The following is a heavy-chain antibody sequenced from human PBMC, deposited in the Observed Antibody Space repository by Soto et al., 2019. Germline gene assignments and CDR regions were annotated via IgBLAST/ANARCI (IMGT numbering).Heavy chain of an antibody. CDR3: ARGALVPDS. D-gene: IGHD2-21*01. CDR1: GFTFDSFA. CDR2: ISASGGST. J-gene: IGHJ4*02. Sequence: EVQLLESGGGLEQPGGSLRLSCAASGFTFDSFAMTWVRQAPGKGLEWVSAISASGGSTFYADSVKGRFTISRDSSKNTLYLQMNSLRAEDTAVYYCARGALVPDSWGQGTLVTVSS. V-gene: IGHV3-23*01.